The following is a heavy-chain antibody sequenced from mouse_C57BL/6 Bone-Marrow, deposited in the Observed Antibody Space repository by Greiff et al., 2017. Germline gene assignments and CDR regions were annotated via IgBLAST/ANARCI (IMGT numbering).Heavy chain of an antibody. CDR1: GFSLTSYG. V-gene: IGHV2-9*01. CDR3: AKHNGNYFYFDY. Sequence: VQLQQSGPGLVAPSQSLSITCTVSGFSLTSYGVDWVRQPPGKGLEWLGVIWGGGSTNFNSALMSRLSISKDNYKSQFFLKMYSLQTDDTDIYYWAKHNGNYFYFDYWGQGTTRTVCS. D-gene: IGHD2-1*01. CDR2: IWGGGST. J-gene: IGHJ2*01.